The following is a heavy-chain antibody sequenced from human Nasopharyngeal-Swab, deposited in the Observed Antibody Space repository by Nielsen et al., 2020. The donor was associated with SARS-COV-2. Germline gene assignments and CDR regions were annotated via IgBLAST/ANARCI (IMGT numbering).Heavy chain of an antibody. D-gene: IGHD2-2*01. CDR2: INGYNANT. CDR1: GYTFTTYG. J-gene: IGHJ5*02. V-gene: IGHV1-18*01. Sequence: ASAKVSCKASGYTFTTYGINWVRQAPGQGLEWMAWINGYNANTNYAQKFQDRITLTTDTSTSTAYMELRSLRSDDTAVYFCGRGSCTSNSCYFMLDLWGQGTLVTVSS. CDR3: GRGSCTSNSCYFMLDL.